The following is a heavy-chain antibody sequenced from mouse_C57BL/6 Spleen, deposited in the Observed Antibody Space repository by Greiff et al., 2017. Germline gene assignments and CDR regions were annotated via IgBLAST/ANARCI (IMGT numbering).Heavy chain of an antibody. J-gene: IGHJ4*01. Sequence: EVKVEESVGGLVQPGGSMKLSCVASGFTFSNYWMNWVRQSPEKGLEWVAQIRLKSDNYATHYAESVKGRFTISRDVSEGNVYMQMNNLRAGETGIYYSTDEDSTLYYYAMDYWGQGTSVTVSS. CDR1: GFTFSNYW. CDR2: IRLKSDNYAT. V-gene: IGHV6-3*01. D-gene: IGHD2-5*01. CDR3: TDEDSTLYYYAMDY.